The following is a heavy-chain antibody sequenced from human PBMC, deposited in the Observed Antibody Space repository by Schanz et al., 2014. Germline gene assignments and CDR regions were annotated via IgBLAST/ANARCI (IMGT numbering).Heavy chain of an antibody. D-gene: IGHD3-9*01. Sequence: QVQVVQSGAEVKKPGASVKVSCKASGYTFTSYGINWVRQAPGQGLEWMGWISAYNGNTNYIQKLQGRVTMTTDTSTSTAYMELRSLRSDDTAVYYCARVQDDILTGSEYYYGMDVWGQGTTVTVSS. CDR1: GYTFTSYG. J-gene: IGHJ6*02. CDR2: ISAYNGNT. CDR3: ARVQDDILTGSEYYYGMDV. V-gene: IGHV1-18*01.